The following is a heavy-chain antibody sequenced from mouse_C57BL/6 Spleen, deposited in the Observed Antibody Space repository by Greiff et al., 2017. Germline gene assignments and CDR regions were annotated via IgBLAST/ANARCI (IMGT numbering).Heavy chain of an antibody. CDR2: IDPSDSYT. J-gene: IGHJ4*01. CDR3: ARAGGGLCAMDY. CDR1: GYTFTSYW. Sequence: VQLQQPGAELVKPGASVKLSCKASGYTFTSYWMQWVKQRPGQGLEWIGEIDPSDSYTNYNQKFKGKATLTVDTSSSTAYMQLSSLTSEDSAVYYCARAGGGLCAMDYWGQGTSVTVSS. D-gene: IGHD2-3*01. V-gene: IGHV1-50*01.